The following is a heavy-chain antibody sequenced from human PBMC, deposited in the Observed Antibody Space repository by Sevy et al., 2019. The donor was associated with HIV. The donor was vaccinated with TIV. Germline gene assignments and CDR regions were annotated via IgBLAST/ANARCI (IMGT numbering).Heavy chain of an antibody. D-gene: IGHD4-17*01. CDR2: ITNSGTRT. J-gene: IGHJ4*02. Sequence: GGSLRLSCAASGFTFNRHAMSWVRQAPGKGLEWVSYITNSGTRTYYSDSVRGRFIISRDNAKNSLFLQMNSLRVEDTAIYYCARDLPPSATTVAHFDYWGQGTLVTVSS. CDR1: GFTFNRHA. V-gene: IGHV3-48*03. CDR3: ARDLPPSATTVAHFDY.